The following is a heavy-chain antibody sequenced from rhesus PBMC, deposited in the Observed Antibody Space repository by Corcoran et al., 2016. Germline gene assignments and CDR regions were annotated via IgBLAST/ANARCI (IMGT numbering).Heavy chain of an antibody. CDR3: ARIVAPEWRDYFDF. J-gene: IGHJ4*01. V-gene: IGHV2-95*01. CDR1: GFSISTSETG. CDR2: IYWNDDK. Sequence: QVTLKESGPALVKPTQTLTLTCTFSGFSISTSETGVGWIRQPPGKALEWLASIYWNDDKYSSASLRSRLTVSTDTSKNQVVLTMTSVSPAATATYLCARIVAPEWRDYFDFWGQGVLVTVSS. D-gene: IGHD6-19*01.